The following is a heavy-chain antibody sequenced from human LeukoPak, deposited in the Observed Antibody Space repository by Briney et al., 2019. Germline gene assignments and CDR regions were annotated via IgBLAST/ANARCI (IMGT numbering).Heavy chain of an antibody. Sequence: SSETLSLTCTVSGGSISSYYWSWIRQPPGKGLEWIGYIYYSGSTNYNPSLKSRVTISVDTSKNQFSLKLSSVTAADTAVYYCARVPIGGSGSSGYFDYWGQGTLVTVSS. V-gene: IGHV4-59*01. CDR2: IYYSGST. CDR3: ARVPIGGSGSSGYFDY. D-gene: IGHD3-10*01. J-gene: IGHJ4*02. CDR1: GGSISSYY.